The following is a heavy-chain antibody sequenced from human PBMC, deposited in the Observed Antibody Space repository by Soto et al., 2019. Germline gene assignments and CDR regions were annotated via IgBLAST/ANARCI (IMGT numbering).Heavy chain of an antibody. D-gene: IGHD6-13*01. V-gene: IGHV4-34*01. CDR3: ARGKYSSSWYNWFDP. CDR2: INHSGST. CDR1: GGSFSGYY. J-gene: IGHJ5*02. Sequence: PSETLSLTCAVYGGSFSGYYWSWIRQPPGKGLEWIGEINHSGSTNYNPSLKSRVTISVDTSKNQFSLKLSSVTAADTAVYYCARGKYSSSWYNWFDPWGQGTLVT.